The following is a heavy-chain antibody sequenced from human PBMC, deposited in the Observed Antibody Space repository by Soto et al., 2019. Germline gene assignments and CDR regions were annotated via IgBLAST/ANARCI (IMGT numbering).Heavy chain of an antibody. V-gene: IGHV3-30-3*01. D-gene: IGHD3-3*01. Sequence: QVQLVESGGGVVQPGRSLRLSCAASGFTFSSYAMHWVRQAPGKGLEWVAVISYDGSNKYYADSVKGRFTISRDNSKNTLYLQMNSLRAEDTDVYYCARDLGQGFGLDYYYYYGMDVWGQGTTVTVSS. CDR3: ARDLGQGFGLDYYYYYGMDV. CDR2: ISYDGSNK. J-gene: IGHJ6*02. CDR1: GFTFSSYA.